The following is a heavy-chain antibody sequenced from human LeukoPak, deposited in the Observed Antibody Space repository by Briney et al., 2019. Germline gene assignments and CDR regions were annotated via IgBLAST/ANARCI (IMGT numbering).Heavy chain of an antibody. J-gene: IGHJ4*02. Sequence: GGTLRLSCAASGFTFSSYGMSWVRQAPGKGLEWVSAISGSGGSTYYADSVKGRFTISRDNSKNTLYLQMNSLRAEDTAVYYCARGGVAYYDFWSGQNYYFDYWGQGTLVTVSS. D-gene: IGHD3-3*01. CDR1: GFTFSSYG. V-gene: IGHV3-23*01. CDR2: ISGSGGST. CDR3: ARGGVAYYDFWSGQNYYFDY.